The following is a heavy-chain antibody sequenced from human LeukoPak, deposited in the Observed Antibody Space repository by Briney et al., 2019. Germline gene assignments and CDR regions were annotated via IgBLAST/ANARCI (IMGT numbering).Heavy chain of an antibody. CDR3: VRGQVPAARGYNWFDP. CDR1: GWSFNDYY. D-gene: IGHD2-2*01. Sequence: SETLSLTCAVYGWSFNDYYWNWIRRPPGKGLEWIGEINARGDTNHNPSLKSRVTISVDTSKKQFSLRFTSTIAADTAVYYCVRGQVPAARGYNWFDPWGQGTLVTVSS. J-gene: IGHJ5*02. CDR2: INARGDT. V-gene: IGHV4-34*01.